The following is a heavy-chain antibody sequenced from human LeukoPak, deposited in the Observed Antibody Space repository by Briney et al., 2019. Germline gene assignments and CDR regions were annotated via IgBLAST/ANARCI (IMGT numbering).Heavy chain of an antibody. Sequence: PSETLSLTCTVSGGSMRSYYWSWIRQPPGKGLEWIGYIYYSGSTNYNPSLKSRVTISVDTSKNQFSLKLSSVTAADTAVYYCARPRGVRGGWFDPWGQGTLVTVSS. CDR3: ARPRGVRGGWFDP. CDR2: IYYSGST. CDR1: GGSMRSYY. V-gene: IGHV4-59*08. D-gene: IGHD3-10*01. J-gene: IGHJ5*02.